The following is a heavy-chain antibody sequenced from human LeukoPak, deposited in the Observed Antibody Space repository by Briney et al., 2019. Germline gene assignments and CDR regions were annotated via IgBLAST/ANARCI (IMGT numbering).Heavy chain of an antibody. Sequence: GGSLRLSCAASGFTFSKYWMLWVRQAPGKGLESVSRINTDGTVTTCADSVKGRSTVSRDNADNTMFPQMNSVRDEDTAVYYCATKQWLAPPPDSWGQGTPVTVSS. V-gene: IGHV3-74*01. CDR1: GFTFSKYW. CDR3: ATKQWLAPPPDS. J-gene: IGHJ4*02. D-gene: IGHD6-19*01. CDR2: INTDGTVT.